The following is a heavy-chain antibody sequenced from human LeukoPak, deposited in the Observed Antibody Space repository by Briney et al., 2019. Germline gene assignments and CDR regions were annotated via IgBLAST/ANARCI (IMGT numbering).Heavy chain of an antibody. Sequence: SETLSLTCAVYGGSFSGYYWSWIRQPPGKGLEWIGEINHSGSTNYNPSLKSRVTISVDTSRNQFSLKLSSVTAADTAVYYCARGRPLGAADYWGQGTLVTVSS. CDR3: ARGRPLGAADY. J-gene: IGHJ4*02. D-gene: IGHD3-16*01. V-gene: IGHV4-34*01. CDR1: GGSFSGYY. CDR2: INHSGST.